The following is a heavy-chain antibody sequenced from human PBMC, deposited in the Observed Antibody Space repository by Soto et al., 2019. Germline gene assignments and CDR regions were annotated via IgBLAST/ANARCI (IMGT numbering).Heavy chain of an antibody. J-gene: IGHJ5*02. D-gene: IGHD6-19*01. CDR2: IYYSGGT. CDR3: TREQSDDNYFDP. V-gene: IGHV4-61*08. CDR1: GAYLIGCGYF. Sequence: SETLSRTCTFSGAYLIGCGYFYTWVRQPPGKGLEWLGYIYYSGGTNYNPSLKSRVTISLDKSKSQFSLRLISVTAADTAVYYCTREQSDDNYFDPWGQGNLVTVSS.